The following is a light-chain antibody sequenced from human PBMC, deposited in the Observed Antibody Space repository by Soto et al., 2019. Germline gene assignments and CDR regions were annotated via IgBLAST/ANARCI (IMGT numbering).Light chain of an antibody. CDR3: HQYATSPQT. CDR1: QSVPKNY. V-gene: IGKV3-20*01. J-gene: IGKJ1*01. Sequence: EILLTQSPGTLSLSPGERATLSCRASQSVPKNYLAWYQQEPGQAPRLLIYGPSSRATGIPDRFSGSGSGTDFTITISSLEPEDFAVYYWHQYATSPQTFGQGTKVEIK. CDR2: GPS.